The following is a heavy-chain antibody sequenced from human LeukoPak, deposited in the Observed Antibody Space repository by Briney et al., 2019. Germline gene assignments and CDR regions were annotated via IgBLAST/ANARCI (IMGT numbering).Heavy chain of an antibody. CDR3: AKDQEWELLLSVPFDY. D-gene: IGHD1-26*01. V-gene: IGHV3-23*01. CDR1: GFTFSSYA. J-gene: IGHJ4*02. Sequence: GGSLRLSCAASGFTFSSYAMSRVRQAPGKGLEWVSAISGSGGSTYYADSVKGRFTISRDNSKNTLYLQMNSLRAEDTAVYYCAKDQEWELLLSVPFDYWGQGTLVTVSS. CDR2: ISGSGGST.